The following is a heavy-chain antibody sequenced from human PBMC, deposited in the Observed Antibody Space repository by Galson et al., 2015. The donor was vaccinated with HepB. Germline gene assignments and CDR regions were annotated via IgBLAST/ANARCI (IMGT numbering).Heavy chain of an antibody. D-gene: IGHD4-11*01. CDR1: GFTFSIHA. CDR3: AKDQTTVIPYFDN. J-gene: IGHJ4*02. CDR2: ISGGATGT. V-gene: IGHV3-23*01. Sequence: SLRLSCAASGFTFSIHAMSWVRQAPGKGLEWVSGISGGATGTYYADSVKGRFTVSRDNSKNTLYLQMNNLRAEDTAVYYCAKDQTTVIPYFDNWGQGTVVTVSS.